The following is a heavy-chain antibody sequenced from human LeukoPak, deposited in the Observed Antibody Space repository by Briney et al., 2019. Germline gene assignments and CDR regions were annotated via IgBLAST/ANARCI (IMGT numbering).Heavy chain of an antibody. D-gene: IGHD3-9*01. CDR3: ARDIVTSYYDSPDNC. Sequence: GGSLRLSCAASGFTVSTNYVSWVRQAPGKGLEWVSVIYSDGNTYYADSVKGRFTISRDNSKNTLYLQMNSLRAEDTALYYCARDIVTSYYDSPDNCWGQGTLVTVSS. CDR1: GFTVSTNY. CDR2: IYSDGNT. V-gene: IGHV3-66*01. J-gene: IGHJ4*02.